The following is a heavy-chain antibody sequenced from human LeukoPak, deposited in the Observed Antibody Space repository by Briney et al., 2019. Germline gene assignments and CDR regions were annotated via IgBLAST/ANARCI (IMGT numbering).Heavy chain of an antibody. CDR1: GGSISSYY. CDR2: VYSTGST. V-gene: IGHV4-4*07. CDR3: ARHGSIAVAPDY. D-gene: IGHD6-19*01. J-gene: IGHJ4*02. Sequence: SETLSLTCTVSGGSISSYYWSWIRQPAGKGLEWIGRVYSTGSTNYNPSLKSRVTLSVDTSKNQFSLKLSSVTAADTAMYYCARHGSIAVAPDYWGQGTLVTVSS.